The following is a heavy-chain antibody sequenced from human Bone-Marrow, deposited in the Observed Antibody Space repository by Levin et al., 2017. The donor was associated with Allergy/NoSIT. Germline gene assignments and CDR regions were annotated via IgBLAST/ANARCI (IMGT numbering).Heavy chain of an antibody. CDR2: SQDRGST. CDR3: ARLNYTDSLNFHGMDV. D-gene: IGHD4-17*01. V-gene: IGHV4-39*01. J-gene: IGHJ6*02. Sequence: PSETLSLTCSVSGDSVTRTSSYWGWIRQPPGKGREWRGRSQDRGSTYYNPSLKSRVTVSVDTSKNQFSLRLTSVTAADTAVYYCARLNYTDSLNFHGMDVWGQGTTVTVSS. CDR1: GDSVTRTSSY.